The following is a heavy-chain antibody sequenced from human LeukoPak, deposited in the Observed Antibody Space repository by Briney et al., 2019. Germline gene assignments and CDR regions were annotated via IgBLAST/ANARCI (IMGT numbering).Heavy chain of an antibody. V-gene: IGHV4-39*07. Sequence: SETLSLTCTVSGGSISSSNYYWGWIRQPPGKGLEWIGNIYYSGSTYYNPSLKSRVTISVDTSKNQFSLKLSSVTAADTAVYYCARGRRDYYDSSGYYYDYWGQGTLVTVSS. J-gene: IGHJ4*02. D-gene: IGHD3-22*01. CDR2: IYYSGST. CDR3: ARGRRDYYDSSGYYYDY. CDR1: GGSISSSNYY.